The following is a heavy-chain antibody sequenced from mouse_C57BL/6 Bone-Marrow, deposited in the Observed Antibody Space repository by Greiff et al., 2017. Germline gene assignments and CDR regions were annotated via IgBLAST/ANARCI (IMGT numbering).Heavy chain of an antibody. J-gene: IGHJ3*01. CDR3: ARGQLRLRPFFAY. D-gene: IGHD3-2*02. V-gene: IGHV1-81*01. CDR2: IYPRSGNT. Sequence: VKLVESGAELARPGASVKLSCKASGYTFTSYGISWVKQRTGQGLEWIGEIYPRSGNTYYNEKFKGKATLTADKSSSTAYMELRSLTSEDSAVYFCARGQLRLRPFFAYWGQGTLVTVSA. CDR1: GYTFTSYG.